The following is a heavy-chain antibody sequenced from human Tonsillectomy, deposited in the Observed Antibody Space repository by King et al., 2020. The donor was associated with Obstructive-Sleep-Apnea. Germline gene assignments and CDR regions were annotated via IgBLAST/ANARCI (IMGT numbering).Heavy chain of an antibody. J-gene: IGHJ6*02. CDR3: ARDLVMDV. CDR2: FYAVGST. CDR1: GFTVSSKY. D-gene: IGHD2-8*02. V-gene: IGHV3-66*01. Sequence: VQLVESGGGLVQPGGSLRLSCAASGFTVSSKYMSWVRQAPGKGLEWVSVFYAVGSTYYADSAKGRFTISRDNYKNTVYLQMKSLRAEDTAVYFCARDLVMDVWGQGTTVTVS.